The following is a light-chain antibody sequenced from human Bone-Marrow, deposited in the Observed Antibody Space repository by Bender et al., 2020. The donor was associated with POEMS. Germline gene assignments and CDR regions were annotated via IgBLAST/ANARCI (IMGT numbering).Light chain of an antibody. Sequence: QSALTQPASVSGSPGQSITISCTGTSSDIGSYNLVSWYQQNPGTAPKVIIFEANTRPSGVSNRFSGSKSGNTASLTISGLQAEDEGDYYCCAYARSNDLIFGGGTKVTVL. V-gene: IGLV2-23*01. CDR1: SSDIGSYNL. J-gene: IGLJ2*01. CDR2: EAN. CDR3: CAYARSNDLI.